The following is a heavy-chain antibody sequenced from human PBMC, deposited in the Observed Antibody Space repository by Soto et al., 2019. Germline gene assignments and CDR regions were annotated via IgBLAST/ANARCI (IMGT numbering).Heavy chain of an antibody. V-gene: IGHV1-69*01. CDR3: AREVTVASYSSDF. D-gene: IGHD5-12*01. CDR1: GGTFNNYA. Sequence: QVQLVQSGAEVKRPGSSVKVSCKASGGTFNNYALSWVRQAPGQGLEWVGGIIPIFNSANYAQKFQGRVTITADASTTTAYVELRSLRPDDTAVYYCAREVTVASYSSDFWGQGTLVTVSS. J-gene: IGHJ4*02. CDR2: IIPIFNSA.